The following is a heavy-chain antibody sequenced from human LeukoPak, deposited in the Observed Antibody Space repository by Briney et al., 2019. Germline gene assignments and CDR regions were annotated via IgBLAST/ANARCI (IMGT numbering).Heavy chain of an antibody. CDR1: GGSFSGYY. CDR2: INHSGST. CDR3: ARGKGSGSYDSPTDV. Sequence: SETLSLTCAVYGGSFSGYYWSWSRQPPGKVLEWIGEINHSGSTNYNPSLKSRVTISVDTSKNQFSLKLSSVTAADTAVYYCARGKGSGSYDSPTDVWGKGTTVTVSS. D-gene: IGHD3-10*01. J-gene: IGHJ6*04. V-gene: IGHV4-34*01.